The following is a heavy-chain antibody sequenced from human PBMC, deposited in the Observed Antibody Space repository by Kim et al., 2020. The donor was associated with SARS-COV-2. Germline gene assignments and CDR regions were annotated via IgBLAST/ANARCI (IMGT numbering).Heavy chain of an antibody. Sequence: SETLSRTCTVSGGSISSYYWSWIRQPPGKGLEWIGYISYSGSTNYNPSLKSRVTISVDTSKNQFSLKLSSVTAADTAVYYCARQGGRYSSLGFWGQGTLV. CDR3: ARQGGRYSSLGF. CDR2: ISYSGST. D-gene: IGHD2-15*01. J-gene: IGHJ4*02. CDR1: GGSISSYY. V-gene: IGHV4-59*08.